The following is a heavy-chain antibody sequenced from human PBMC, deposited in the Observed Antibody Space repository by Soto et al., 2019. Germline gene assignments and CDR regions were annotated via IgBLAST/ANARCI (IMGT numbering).Heavy chain of an antibody. CDR3: AVAVAGPTAIGY. CDR2: INSDGSST. Sequence: PXXSLRLSCAASGFTFSSYWMHWVLQAPGKGLVWVSRINSDGSSTSYADSVKGRFTISRDNAKNTLYLQMNSLRAEDTAVYYCAVAVAGPTAIGYWGQGTLVTVSS. V-gene: IGHV3-74*01. J-gene: IGHJ4*02. D-gene: IGHD6-19*01. CDR1: GFTFSSYW.